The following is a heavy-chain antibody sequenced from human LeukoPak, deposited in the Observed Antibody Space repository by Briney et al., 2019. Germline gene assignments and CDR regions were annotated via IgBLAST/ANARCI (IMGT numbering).Heavy chain of an antibody. CDR1: GFTFTIFG. Sequence: GGSLRLSCAASGFTFTIFGLNWVRQAPGKGPEWVSYVDARSGITYYADSVQGRFTISRDDAKESVFLQMNSLRADDTAVYYCARTYDFGRGPPGDAFDNWGPGTLVIVSS. J-gene: IGHJ3*02. CDR2: VDARSGIT. V-gene: IGHV3-48*01. CDR3: ARTYDFGRGPPGDAFDN. D-gene: IGHD3-3*01.